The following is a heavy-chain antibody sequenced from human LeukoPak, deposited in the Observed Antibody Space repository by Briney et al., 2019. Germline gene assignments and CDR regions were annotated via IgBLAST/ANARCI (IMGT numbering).Heavy chain of an antibody. J-gene: IGHJ4*02. CDR1: GFAFNNYG. V-gene: IGHV3-48*04. CDR2: ISSSGSTI. CDR3: ARAQHYSNYLDY. D-gene: IGHD4-11*01. Sequence: GGSLRLSCAASGFAFNNYGMHWVRQAPGKGLEWVSSISSSGSTIYYADSVKGRFTISRDNAKNSLYLQMNSLRAEDTAVYYCARAQHYSNYLDYWGQGTLVTVSS.